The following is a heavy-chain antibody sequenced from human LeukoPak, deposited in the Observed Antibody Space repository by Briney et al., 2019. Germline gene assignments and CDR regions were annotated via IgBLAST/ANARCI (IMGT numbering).Heavy chain of an antibody. V-gene: IGHV3-30*18. CDR2: ISYDGSNK. J-gene: IGHJ4*02. Sequence: GGSLRLSCAASGFTFSSYGMHWVRQAPGKGLEWVAVISYDGSNKYYADSVKGRFAISRDNSKNTLYLQMNSLRAEDTAVYYCAKGPWKVVSFRGTPDDFDYWGQGTLVTVSS. D-gene: IGHD4-23*01. CDR3: AKGPWKVVSFRGTPDDFDY. CDR1: GFTFSSYG.